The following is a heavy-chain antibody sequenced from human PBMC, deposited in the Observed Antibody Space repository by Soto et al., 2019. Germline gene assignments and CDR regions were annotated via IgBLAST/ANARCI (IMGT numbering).Heavy chain of an antibody. Sequence: QVQLQESGPGLVKPSQTLSLTCTVSGGSIRSSGYYWSWIRQHPGKGLEWIGYIYYSGSTYYNPSLKGRISISVDTSKNQFSLMLSSVTAADTAVYYCARKSGYEYGEAEYYFDFWGQGTLVTVSS. J-gene: IGHJ4*02. D-gene: IGHD5-12*01. CDR3: ARKSGYEYGEAEYYFDF. V-gene: IGHV4-31*03. CDR1: GGSIRSSGYY. CDR2: IYYSGST.